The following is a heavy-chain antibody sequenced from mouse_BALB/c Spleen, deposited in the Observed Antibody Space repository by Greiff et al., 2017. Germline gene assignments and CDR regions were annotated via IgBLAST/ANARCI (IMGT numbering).Heavy chain of an antibody. J-gene: IGHJ3*01. Sequence: DVMLVESGGDLVKPGGSLKLSCAASGFTFSSYGMSWVRQTPDKRLEWVATISSGGSYTYYPDSVKGRFTISRDNAKNTLYLQMSSLKSEDTAMYYCARLGDYSYWGQGTLVTVSA. D-gene: IGHD1-1*01. CDR1: GFTFSSYG. CDR3: ARLGDYSY. CDR2: ISSGGSYT. V-gene: IGHV5-6*02.